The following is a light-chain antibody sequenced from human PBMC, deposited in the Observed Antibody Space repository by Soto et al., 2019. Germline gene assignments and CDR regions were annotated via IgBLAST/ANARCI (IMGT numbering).Light chain of an antibody. V-gene: IGKV3-20*01. J-gene: IGKJ1*01. CDR2: GAS. CDR3: QQSDSSPWT. Sequence: MLTQSPGTLSSSPGERATLTCRASQSVSSNYLAWYQQKSGQAPRLLIYGASKSATGIPDRLSGSGSVNVLTLALTTLEPEDVAVSPCQQSDSSPWTFGQGTKVEF. CDR1: QSVSSNY.